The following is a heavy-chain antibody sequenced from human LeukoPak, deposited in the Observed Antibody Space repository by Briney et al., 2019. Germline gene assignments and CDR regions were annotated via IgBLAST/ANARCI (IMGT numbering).Heavy chain of an antibody. J-gene: IGHJ4*02. CDR1: GGSISSGSYY. V-gene: IGHV4-61*02. CDR3: ARGRYSSSWYVDF. CDR2: IYTSGGT. D-gene: IGHD6-13*01. Sequence: PPQTLSLTCTVSGGSISSGSYYWSWLRQPAGKGLEWIGLIYTSGGTNYNPSLKSRVTISVDTSKNQFSLKLSSVTAADTAVYYCARGRYSSSWYVDFWGQGTLVTVSS.